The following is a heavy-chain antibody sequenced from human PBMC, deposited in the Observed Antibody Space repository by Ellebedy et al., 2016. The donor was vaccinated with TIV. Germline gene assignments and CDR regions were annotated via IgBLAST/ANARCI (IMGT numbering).Heavy chain of an antibody. CDR1: GFTFSSYA. V-gene: IGHV3-30*02. Sequence: PGGSLRLSCSASGFTFSSYAMHRVRQAPGKGLEWVAFIRHDESYKYHADSVEGRFTISRDNSKNTLYLQMNSLRSEDTAVYYCAKEGEKGDFWGQGTLVTVSS. CDR3: AKEGEKGDF. J-gene: IGHJ4*02. CDR2: IRHDESYK. D-gene: IGHD2-21*01.